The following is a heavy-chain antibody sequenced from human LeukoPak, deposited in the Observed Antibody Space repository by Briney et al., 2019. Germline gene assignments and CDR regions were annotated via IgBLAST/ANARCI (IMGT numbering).Heavy chain of an antibody. D-gene: IGHD2-15*01. CDR3: ARFVGSGLDY. CDR2: INHSGST. CDR1: GGSFSGYY. V-gene: IGHV4-34*01. Sequence: SETLSLTCAVYGGSFSGYYWSWIRQPPGKGLEWIGEINHSGSTNYNPSLKSRVTISVDTSNNEVSLNLNSVTAADTAVYYCARFVGSGLDYWGQGTLLTVSS. J-gene: IGHJ4*02.